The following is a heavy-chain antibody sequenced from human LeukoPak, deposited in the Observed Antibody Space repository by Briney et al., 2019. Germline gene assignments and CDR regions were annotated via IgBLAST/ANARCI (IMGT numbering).Heavy chain of an antibody. D-gene: IGHD3-16*02. V-gene: IGHV3-74*01. CDR3: ARGMSARSYDYVWGSYRFSNAFDI. CDR2: INSDGSST. CDR1: GFTFSSYW. Sequence: GGSLRLSCAASGFTFSSYWMHWVRQAPGKGLVWVSRINSDGSSTSYADSVKGRFTISRDNAKNTLYLQMSSLRAEDTAVYYCARGMSARSYDYVWGSYRFSNAFDIWGQGTMVTVSS. J-gene: IGHJ3*02.